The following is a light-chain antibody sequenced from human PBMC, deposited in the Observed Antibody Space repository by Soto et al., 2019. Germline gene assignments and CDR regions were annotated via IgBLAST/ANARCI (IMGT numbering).Light chain of an antibody. CDR3: QQSYSSPWT. V-gene: IGKV3D-20*02. CDR2: DAS. Sequence: EIVLTQSPGTLSLSPGERATLSCRASQTVRNNYLAWYQQKPGQAPRLLIYDASSRATGIPDRFSGGGSGTDFTLTITSLQPEDFATYYCQQSYSSPWTFGQGTKVDIK. J-gene: IGKJ1*01. CDR1: QTVRNNY.